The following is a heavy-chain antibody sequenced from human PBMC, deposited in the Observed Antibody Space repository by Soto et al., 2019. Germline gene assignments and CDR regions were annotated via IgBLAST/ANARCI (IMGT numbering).Heavy chain of an antibody. CDR2: VYYSGST. J-gene: IGHJ4*02. D-gene: IGHD1-26*01. V-gene: IGHV4-59*12. CDR1: GGSIGSYY. CDR3: ARVDVVGATTGYDY. Sequence: SETLSLTCTVSGGSIGSYYWSWIRQPPGKGLEWIGNVYYSGSTNYNPSLKSRVTISVDTSKNQFSLKLSSVTAADTAVYYCARVDVVGATTGYDYWGQGTLVTVSS.